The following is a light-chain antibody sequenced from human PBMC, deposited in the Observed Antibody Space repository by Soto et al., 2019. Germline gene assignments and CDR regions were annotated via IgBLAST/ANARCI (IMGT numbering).Light chain of an antibody. Sequence: DIQMTQSPSTLSASVGYSVTITCRASQSVGTWLSWYQQKPGKAPKLLIYQASTLDTGVPSRFSGSASGTELALTISSLQPYEFSKCYCQQFHGYSPWTLGPWNRVELK. CDR1: QSVGTW. CDR3: QQFHGYSPWT. CDR2: QAS. V-gene: IGKV1-5*03. J-gene: IGKJ1*01.